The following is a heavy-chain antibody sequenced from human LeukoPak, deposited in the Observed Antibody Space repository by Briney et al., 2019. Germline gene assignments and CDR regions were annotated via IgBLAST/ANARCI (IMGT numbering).Heavy chain of an antibody. V-gene: IGHV1-24*01. D-gene: IGHD3-22*01. Sequence: ASVKVSCKVSGYTLTELSMHWVRQAPGKGLEWMGGFDPEDGETIYAQKFQGRVTMTEDTSTDTAYMELSSLRPEDTAVYYCATRNPNYYDSSGYYWGAFDIWGQGTMVTVSS. CDR1: GYTLTELS. J-gene: IGHJ3*02. CDR2: FDPEDGET. CDR3: ATRNPNYYDSSGYYWGAFDI.